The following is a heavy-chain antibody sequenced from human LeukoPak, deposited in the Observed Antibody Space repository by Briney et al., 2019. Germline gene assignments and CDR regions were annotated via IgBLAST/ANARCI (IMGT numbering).Heavy chain of an antibody. J-gene: IGHJ6*02. D-gene: IGHD3-16*01. Sequence: SETLSLTCTVSSGSISTYYWGWIRQPPGKGLEWIGCVCYSGTTYYNPSPKSRVTISVDSSKNQFSLKLHSVTASDTAVYYCTRGGGTYGLDVWGQGTTVTVSS. CDR3: TRGGGTYGLDV. V-gene: IGHV4-59*01. CDR1: SGSISTYY. CDR2: VCYSGTT.